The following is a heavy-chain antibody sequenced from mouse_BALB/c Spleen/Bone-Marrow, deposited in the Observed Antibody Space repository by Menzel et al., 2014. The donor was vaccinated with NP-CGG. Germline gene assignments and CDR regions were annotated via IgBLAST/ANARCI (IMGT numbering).Heavy chain of an antibody. CDR1: GFTSSSFG. CDR3: ARKGAMITHYYAMDY. J-gene: IGHJ4*01. CDR2: ISNGSSPI. V-gene: IGHV5-17*02. D-gene: IGHD2-4*01. Sequence: EVQLVESGGGLVQPGGSRKLSCAASGFTSSSFGMHWVRQAPEKGLEWVAYISNGSSPIYYADTVKGRFTISRDNPKNTLFLQMTSLRSEDTAMYYCARKGAMITHYYAMDYWVKEPQSPSPQ.